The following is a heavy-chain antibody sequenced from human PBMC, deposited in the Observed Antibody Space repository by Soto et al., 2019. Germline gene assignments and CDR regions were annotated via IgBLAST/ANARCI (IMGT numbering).Heavy chain of an antibody. CDR3: ARAGTYCSSTSCYGGPNWFDP. D-gene: IGHD2-2*01. J-gene: IGHJ5*02. CDR2: IYPNSGGT. CDR1: GYTFTGYY. V-gene: IGHV1-2*04. Sequence: QVQLVQSGAEVKKPGASVKVSCKASGYTFTGYYMHWVRQAPGQGLEWMGWIYPNSGGTNNAKKFQGWVTMTRDTSNSTAYMELSRLRSDDTAVYYCARAGTYCSSTSCYGGPNWFDPWGQGTLVTVSS.